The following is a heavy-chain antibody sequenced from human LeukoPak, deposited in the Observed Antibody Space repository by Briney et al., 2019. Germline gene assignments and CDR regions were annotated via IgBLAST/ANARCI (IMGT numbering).Heavy chain of an antibody. CDR2: ISSSSSTI. Sequence: GGSLRLSCAASGFTFSSYNMNWVRQAPGKGLEWVSYISSSSSTIYYADSVKGRFTISRDNAKNSLYLQMNSLRDEDTAVYYCAIEYSSSSGSVSDYWGQGTLVTVSS. V-gene: IGHV3-48*02. CDR1: GFTFSSYN. D-gene: IGHD6-6*01. CDR3: AIEYSSSSGSVSDY. J-gene: IGHJ4*02.